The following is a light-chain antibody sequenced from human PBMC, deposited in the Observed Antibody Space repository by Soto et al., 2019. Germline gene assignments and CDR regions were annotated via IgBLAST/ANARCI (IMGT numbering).Light chain of an antibody. CDR2: AAS. CDR3: QQYYSYPLT. V-gene: IGKV1-9*01. CDR1: RGISSY. Sequence: DIQLTQSPSFLSASVGDRVTITCRASRGISSYLAWYQQKPGKAPNLLIYAASTLQSGVPSRFSGSESGTDFTLTISCLQSEDFATYYCQQYYSYPLTFGQGTRLEIK. J-gene: IGKJ5*01.